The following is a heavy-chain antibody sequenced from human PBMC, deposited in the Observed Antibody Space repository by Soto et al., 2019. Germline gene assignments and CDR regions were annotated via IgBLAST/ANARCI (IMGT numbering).Heavy chain of an antibody. Sequence: LRLSCAASGFTFSGSAMHWVRQASGKGLEWVGRIRSKANSYATAYAASVKGRFTISRDDSKNTAYLQMNSLKTEDTAVYYCTRRVGIAAPRYYYYGMDVWGQGTTVTVSS. V-gene: IGHV3-73*01. CDR1: GFTFSGSA. D-gene: IGHD6-25*01. CDR2: IRSKANSYAT. J-gene: IGHJ6*02. CDR3: TRRVGIAAPRYYYYGMDV.